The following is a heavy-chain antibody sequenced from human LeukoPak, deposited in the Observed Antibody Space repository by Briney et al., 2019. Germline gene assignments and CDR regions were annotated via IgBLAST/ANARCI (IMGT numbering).Heavy chain of an antibody. J-gene: IGHJ5*02. V-gene: IGHV1-69*05. Sequence: ASVKVSCKASGGTFSSYAISWVRQAPGQGLEWMGGIIPIFGTANYAQKLQGRVTMTTDTSTSTAYMELRSLRSDDTAVYYCARDLPESQLFDPWGQGTLVTVSS. D-gene: IGHD2-2*01. CDR2: IIPIFGTA. CDR1: GGTFSSYA. CDR3: ARDLPESQLFDP.